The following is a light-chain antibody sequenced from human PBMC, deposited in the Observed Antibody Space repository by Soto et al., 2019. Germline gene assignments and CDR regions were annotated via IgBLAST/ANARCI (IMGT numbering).Light chain of an antibody. CDR3: ETWDSNTRV. CDR1: SGHSSYI. V-gene: IGLV4-60*02. CDR2: LEGSGTY. J-gene: IGLJ3*02. Sequence: QPVLTQSSSASASLGSSVKLTCTLSSGHSSYIIAWHQQEPGKAPRYLMNLEGSGTYNKGSGVPDRFSGSSSGADRYLTISNLQFEDEADYYCETWDSNTRVFGGGTTLTVL.